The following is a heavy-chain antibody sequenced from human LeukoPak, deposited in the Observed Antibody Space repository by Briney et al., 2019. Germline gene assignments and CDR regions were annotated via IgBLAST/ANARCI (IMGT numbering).Heavy chain of an antibody. CDR1: GFTFDDYA. J-gene: IGHJ4*02. CDR3: AKGGYYYGSGSYPDY. Sequence: GGSLRLSCAASGFTFDDYAMHWVRQAPGKGLEWVSGISWNSGSIGYADSVKGRFTISRDNAKNSLYLQMNSLRAEDTALYYCAKGGYYYGSGSYPDYWGQGTLVTVSS. V-gene: IGHV3-9*01. D-gene: IGHD3-10*01. CDR2: ISWNSGSI.